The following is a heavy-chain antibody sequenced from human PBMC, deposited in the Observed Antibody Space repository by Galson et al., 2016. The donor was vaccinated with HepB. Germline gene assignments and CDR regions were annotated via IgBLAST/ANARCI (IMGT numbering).Heavy chain of an antibody. V-gene: IGHV3-23*01. D-gene: IGHD3-3*01. CDR1: GFTFSSYA. CDR3: AKHYDFWSDHNPFDY. CDR2: ISASGGRT. Sequence: SLRLSCAASGFTFSSYAMTWVRQPPGKGLEWVSGISASGGRTYYTGSVKGQFTISRDNSKNTLYLQMNSLRAEDTAEYYCAKHYDFWSDHNPFDYWGQGTLVTASS. J-gene: IGHJ4*02.